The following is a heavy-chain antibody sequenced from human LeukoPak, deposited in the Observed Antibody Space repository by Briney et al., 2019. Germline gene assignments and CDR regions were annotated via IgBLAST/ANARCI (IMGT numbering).Heavy chain of an antibody. D-gene: IGHD3-22*01. CDR3: ARDPLYDSSGYEY. J-gene: IGHJ4*02. V-gene: IGHV1-69*06. CDR2: IIPIFGTA. CDR1: GGTFSSYA. Sequence: SVRVSCKASGGTFSSYAISRVRQAPGQGLEWMGGIIPIFGTANYAQKFQGRVTITADKSTSTAYMELSSLRSEDTAVYYCARDPLYDSSGYEYWGQGTLVTVSS.